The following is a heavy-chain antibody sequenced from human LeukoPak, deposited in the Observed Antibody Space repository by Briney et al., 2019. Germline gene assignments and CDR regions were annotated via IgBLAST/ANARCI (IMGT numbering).Heavy chain of an antibody. J-gene: IGHJ6*03. D-gene: IGHD1-1*01. CDR2: IRGSGGST. V-gene: IGHV3-23*01. Sequence: PGGPLRLSCVGSEFTFNSYAMNWVRQAPGKGLEWVSTIRGSGGSTYTADSVKGRFFISRDNSKNMLYIQMNSLRAEDTAVYYCAKGAVESLDYYFYMEVWGKGTTVTVSS. CDR3: AKGAVESLDYYFYMEV. CDR1: EFTFNSYA.